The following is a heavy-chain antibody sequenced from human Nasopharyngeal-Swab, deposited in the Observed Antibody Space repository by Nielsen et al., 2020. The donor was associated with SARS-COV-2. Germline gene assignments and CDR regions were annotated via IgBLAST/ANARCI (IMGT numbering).Heavy chain of an antibody. CDR3: AREVGSGWYRARYYGMDV. CDR1: GYTFTSYA. V-gene: IGHV7-4-1*02. Sequence: ASVQVPCKASGYTFTSYAMNWVRQAPGQGLEWMGWINTNTGNPTYAQGFTGRFVFSLDTSVSTAYLQISSLKAEDTAVYYCAREVGSGWYRARYYGMDVWGQGTTVTVSS. J-gene: IGHJ6*02. D-gene: IGHD6-19*01. CDR2: INTNTGNP.